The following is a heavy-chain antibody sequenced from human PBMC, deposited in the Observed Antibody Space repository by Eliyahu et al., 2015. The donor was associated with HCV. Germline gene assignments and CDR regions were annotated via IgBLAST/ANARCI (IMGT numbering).Heavy chain of an antibody. Sequence: EVQLLESGGGLVQPGGSLRLSCAASGFTFSSYGMSWVRQAPGKGLEWVSAISASGYTTYYADSVKGRFTISRDNSKNTLYLQMNSLRAEDTAVYYCAKGKVELRFLEWLLGHWGQGTLVTVSS. CDR2: ISASGYTT. J-gene: IGHJ4*02. D-gene: IGHD3-3*01. CDR3: AKGKVELRFLEWLLGH. CDR1: GFTFSSYG. V-gene: IGHV3-23*01.